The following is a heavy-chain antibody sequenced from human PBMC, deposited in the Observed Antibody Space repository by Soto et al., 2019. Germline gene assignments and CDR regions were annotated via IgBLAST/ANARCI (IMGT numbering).Heavy chain of an antibody. CDR3: VWRFGKSYYSYYMDV. Sequence: GASVKVSCKASGYTFTSYDINWVRQATGQGLEWMGWMNPNSGNTGYAQKFQGRVTMTRNTSISTAYMELSSLRSEDTAVYYCVWRFGKSYYSYYMDVWAKGPRSPSP. D-gene: IGHD3-10*01. CDR2: MNPNSGNT. CDR1: GYTFTSYD. V-gene: IGHV1-8*01. J-gene: IGHJ6*03.